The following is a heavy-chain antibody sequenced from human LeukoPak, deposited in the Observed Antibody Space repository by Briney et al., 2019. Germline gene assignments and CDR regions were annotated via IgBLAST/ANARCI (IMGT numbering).Heavy chain of an antibody. V-gene: IGHV3-53*04. J-gene: IGHJ4*02. Sequence: GGSLRLSCAASGLTFSSYAMSWVRQAPGNGLEWVSVIYSDGSRYYVDSVKGRFTISRHNSKNTLYLQMNSLRAEDTAVYYCARTGEGDYFDYWGQGTLVTVSS. CDR1: GLTFSSYA. CDR2: IYSDGSR. D-gene: IGHD7-27*01. CDR3: ARTGEGDYFDY.